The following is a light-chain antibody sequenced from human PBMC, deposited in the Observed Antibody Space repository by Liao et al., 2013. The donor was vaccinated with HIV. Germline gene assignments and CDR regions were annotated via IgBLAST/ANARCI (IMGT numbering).Light chain of an antibody. J-gene: IGLJ1*01. V-gene: IGLV3-21*01. CDR3: QVWDSSTDHLYV. CDR2: SDS. Sequence: SYELTQPPSVSVAPGKTATITCGGHNIGSNSVHWYKQKPGQAPVLVIYSDSDRPSGIPERFSVSNSGNTATLTISRVEAGDEADYYCQVWDSSTDHLYVF. CDR1: NIGSNS.